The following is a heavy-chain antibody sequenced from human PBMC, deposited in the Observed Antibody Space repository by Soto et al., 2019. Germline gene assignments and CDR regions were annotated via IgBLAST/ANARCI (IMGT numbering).Heavy chain of an antibody. CDR3: AKGEAALRRCYYMDV. J-gene: IGHJ6*03. CDR1: GFTFSSYA. Sequence: GGSLRLSCAASGFTFSSYAMSWVRQAPGKGLEWVSAISGSGGSTYYADSVKGRFTISRDNSKNTLYLQMNSLRAEDTDVYYCAKGEAALRRCYYMDVWGKGTTVTVSS. V-gene: IGHV3-23*01. D-gene: IGHD6-13*01. CDR2: ISGSGGST.